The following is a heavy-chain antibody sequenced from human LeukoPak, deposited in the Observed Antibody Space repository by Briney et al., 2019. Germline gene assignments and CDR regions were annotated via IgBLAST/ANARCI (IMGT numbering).Heavy chain of an antibody. CDR1: GFTFSSYS. CDR3: ARDFWYSSGWPDY. Sequence: GGSLRLSCAASGFTFSSYSMNWVRQAPGKGLEWVSSISSSSSYIYYADSVKGRFTISRDNAKNSLYLQMNSLRAEDTAVYYCARDFWYSSGWPDYWGQGTLVTVSS. CDR2: ISSSSSYI. J-gene: IGHJ4*02. V-gene: IGHV3-21*01. D-gene: IGHD6-19*01.